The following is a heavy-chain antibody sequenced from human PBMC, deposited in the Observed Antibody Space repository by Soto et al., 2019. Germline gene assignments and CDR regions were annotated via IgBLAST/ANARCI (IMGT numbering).Heavy chain of an antibody. Sequence: SETLSLTCTVSSGSISSYYWSWIRQPPGEGLQWIGYIHYSGSTKYNPSLKSRVTMSVDTSKNKFSLSLKSVTAADTAVYYCATLPPRIVVSLLPIPTWGQGILVTVSS. CDR3: ATLPPRIVVSLLPIPT. CDR1: SGSISSYY. D-gene: IGHD2-21*01. V-gene: IGHV4-59*03. CDR2: IHYSGST. J-gene: IGHJ5*02.